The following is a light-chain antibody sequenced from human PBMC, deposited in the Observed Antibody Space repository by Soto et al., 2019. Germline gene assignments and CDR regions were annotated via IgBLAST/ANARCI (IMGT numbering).Light chain of an antibody. CDR1: GGFDF. J-gene: IGLJ3*02. Sequence: QSALTQPRSVSGSPGQSVAISCTGIGGFDFVSWYQQYPGKAPKLMIYDVTNRPSGVPDRFSASKSGDTASLTISGLQAEDEADYYCYSYTGSDSVFGGGTKVTVL. CDR3: YSYTGSDSV. CDR2: DVT. V-gene: IGLV2-11*01.